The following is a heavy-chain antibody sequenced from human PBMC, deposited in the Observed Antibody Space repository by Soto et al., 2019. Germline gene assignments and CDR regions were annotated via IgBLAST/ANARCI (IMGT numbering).Heavy chain of an antibody. J-gene: IGHJ4*02. V-gene: IGHV4-30-4*01. CDR3: ATLGTPATGLYFFDY. D-gene: IGHD2-15*01. CDR1: GGSISSGNYY. Sequence: QVQLQESGPGLVKPSQTLSLTCTVSGGSISSGNYYWSWIRQPPGKGLEWIGFISYSGSTYYSTSLKSRVTISVDTSKRQFSLNLSFVTAADTAVYYCATLGTPATGLYFFDYWGQGSLVTVSS. CDR2: ISYSGST.